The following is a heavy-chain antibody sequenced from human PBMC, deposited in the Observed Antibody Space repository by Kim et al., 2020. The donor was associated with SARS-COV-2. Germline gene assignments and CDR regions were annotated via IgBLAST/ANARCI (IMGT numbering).Heavy chain of an antibody. CDR2: IIPIFGTA. Sequence: SVKVSCKASGGTFSSYAISWVRQAPGQGLEWMGGIIPIFGTANYAQKFQGIVTITADESTSTAYMELSSLRSEDTAVYYCARNREVGVRGVIDYYYYGMDVWGQGTTVTVSS. CDR3: ARNREVGVRGVIDYYYYGMDV. D-gene: IGHD3-10*01. CDR1: GGTFSSYA. J-gene: IGHJ6*02. V-gene: IGHV1-69*13.